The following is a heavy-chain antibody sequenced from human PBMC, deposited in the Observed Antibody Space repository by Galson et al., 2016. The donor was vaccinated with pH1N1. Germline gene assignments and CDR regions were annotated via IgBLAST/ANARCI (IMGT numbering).Heavy chain of an antibody. V-gene: IGHV1-2*02. D-gene: IGHD2-8*01. CDR2: IKPNSGDT. CDR3: ARGRYCNNRDCFMGIDS. J-gene: IGHJ4*02. CDR1: GYTFTGYY. Sequence: SVKVSCKASGYTFTGYYIHWVRQAPGQGLEWMGWIKPNSGDTKYAQKFQGRVTMTRDPSISTAYMELSSLRSDDTAIYYCARGRYCNNRDCFMGIDSWGQGTLVTVSP.